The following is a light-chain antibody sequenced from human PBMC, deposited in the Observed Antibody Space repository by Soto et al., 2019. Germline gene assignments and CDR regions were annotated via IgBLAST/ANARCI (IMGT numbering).Light chain of an antibody. J-gene: IGLJ3*02. V-gene: IGLV2-11*01. CDR2: DVS. Sequence: QSALTQPRSVSGSPGQSVTISCTGTSSDVGDYNYVSWYQQYPGKAPKLVIYDVSKRPSGVPDRFSGSKSGNTASLTISGLQAEDEADYYCCSFAGSYTFGVFGGGTKVTAL. CDR1: SSDVGDYNY. CDR3: CSFAGSYTFGV.